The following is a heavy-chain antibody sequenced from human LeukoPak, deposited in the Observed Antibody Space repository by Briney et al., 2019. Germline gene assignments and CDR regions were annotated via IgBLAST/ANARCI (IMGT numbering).Heavy chain of an antibody. CDR3: ARVSSLYDFWSGYYSINWFDP. V-gene: IGHV4-61*02. J-gene: IGHJ5*02. D-gene: IGHD3-3*01. CDR1: GGSISSGSYY. Sequence: SQTLSLTCTVSGGSISSGSYYWSWIRQPPGKGLEWIGRIYTSGSTNYNPSLKSRVTISVDTSKNQFSLKLSSVTAADTAVYYCARVSSLYDFWSGYYSINWFDPWGQGTLVTVSS. CDR2: IYTSGST.